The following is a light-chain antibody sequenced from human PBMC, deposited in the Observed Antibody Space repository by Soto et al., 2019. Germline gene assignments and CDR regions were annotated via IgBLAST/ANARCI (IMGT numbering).Light chain of an antibody. J-gene: IGKJ3*01. CDR2: GAS. CDR1: QSISSSY. Sequence: EIVLTQSPGTLSLSPGERATLSCRASQSISSSYLAWYQQKPGQAPRLLVYGASSRATGTPDRFSGSGSGTDFTLTISRLEPEDFAVYYCHQYGSSRFTFGPGTKVDIK. CDR3: HQYGSSRFT. V-gene: IGKV3-20*01.